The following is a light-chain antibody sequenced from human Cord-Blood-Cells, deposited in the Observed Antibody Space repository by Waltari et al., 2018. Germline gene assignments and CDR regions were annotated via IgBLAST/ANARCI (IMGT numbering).Light chain of an antibody. V-gene: IGKV1-39*01. CDR1: QSISSY. J-gene: IGKJ2*03. Sequence: DLQMTQSPSSLSASVGDRVTITCRASQSISSYLNWYQQKPGKAPKLLIYASSSLQSGVPSWFSGSGSGTDFTLTISSLQPEDFATYYCQQSYSTPYSFGQGTKLQIK. CDR2: ASS. CDR3: QQSYSTPYS.